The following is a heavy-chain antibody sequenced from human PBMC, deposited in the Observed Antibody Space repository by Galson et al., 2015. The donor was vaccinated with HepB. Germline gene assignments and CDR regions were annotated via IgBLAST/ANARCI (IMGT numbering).Heavy chain of an antibody. CDR1: GFTFSSYA. D-gene: IGHD6-19*01. V-gene: IGHV3-30-3*01. Sequence: SLRLSCAASGFTFSSYAMHWVRQSPGKGLEWVAVISYDGSNKYYADSVKGRFTISRDNSKNTLYLQMNSLRAEDTAVYYCARLTGIAGAGTTWGQGTMVTVSS. CDR3: ARLTGIAGAGTT. CDR2: ISYDGSNK. J-gene: IGHJ3*01.